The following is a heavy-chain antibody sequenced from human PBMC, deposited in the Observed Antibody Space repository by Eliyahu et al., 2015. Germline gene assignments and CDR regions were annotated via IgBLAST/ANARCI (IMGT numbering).Heavy chain of an antibody. V-gene: IGHV3-30-3*01. CDR3: ARDKGHWNHGQYSFYGMDV. CDR2: ISHDGINK. CDR1: YS. J-gene: IGHJ6*02. D-gene: IGHD1-1*01. Sequence: YSIHWVRQAPGRGLAWVTLISHDGINKLYTDSVKDRFSIARDDSKKMVYLQMNSLRVEDTAIYYCARDKGHWNHGQYSFYGMDVWGQGTTGIVSS.